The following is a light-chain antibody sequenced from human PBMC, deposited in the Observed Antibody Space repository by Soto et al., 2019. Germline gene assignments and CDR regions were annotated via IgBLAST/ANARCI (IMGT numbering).Light chain of an antibody. CDR1: QSVLYSANNKNY. CDR3: QQYYTTPYT. J-gene: IGKJ2*01. CDR2: WAS. Sequence: DIVMTQSPDSLAVSLGERATINRKSSQSVLYSANNKNYLAWYQQKPGQPPKLLFYWASTRESGVPDRFSGSGSGTDFTLTISSLQAEDVAVYYCQQYYTTPYTFGQGTKLEIK. V-gene: IGKV4-1*01.